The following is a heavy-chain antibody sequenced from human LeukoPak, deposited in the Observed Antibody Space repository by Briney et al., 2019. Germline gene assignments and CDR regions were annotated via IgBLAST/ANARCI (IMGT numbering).Heavy chain of an antibody. CDR2: INPNSGGA. V-gene: IGHV1-2*02. CDR1: GYTFTGYY. J-gene: IGHJ6*03. Sequence: ASVKVSCKASGYTFTGYYMHWVRQAPGQGLEWMGWINPNSGGANYAQKFQGRVTMTRDTSISTAYMELSRLRSDDTAVYYCARDRELWFRGTTYYYYYMDVWGKGTTVTVSS. CDR3: ARDRELWFRGTTYYYYYMDV. D-gene: IGHD5-18*01.